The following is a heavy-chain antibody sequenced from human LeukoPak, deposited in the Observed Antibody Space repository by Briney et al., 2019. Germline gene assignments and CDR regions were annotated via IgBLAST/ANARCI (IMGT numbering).Heavy chain of an antibody. D-gene: IGHD4-11*01. J-gene: IGHJ4*02. Sequence: GRSLRFSCAASGFTFSSYAMHGVRQAPGKGLEWVAVISYDGSNKYYADSVKGRFTISRDNSKNTLYLQMNSLRAEDTAVYYCASIDYSTSYWGQGTLVTVSS. CDR2: ISYDGSNK. CDR1: GFTFSSYA. V-gene: IGHV3-30*04. CDR3: ASIDYSTSY.